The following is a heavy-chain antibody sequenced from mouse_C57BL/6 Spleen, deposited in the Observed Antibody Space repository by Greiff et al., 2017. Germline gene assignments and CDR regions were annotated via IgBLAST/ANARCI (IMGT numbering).Heavy chain of an antibody. J-gene: IGHJ2*01. CDR2: IDPSDSYT. CDR3: ARFITTVVGDY. V-gene: IGHV1-50*01. Sequence: QVQLQQPGAELVKPGALVKLSCKASGYTFTSYWMQWVKQRPGQGLEWIGEIDPSDSYTNYNQKFKGKATLTVDTSSSTAYMQLSSLTSEDSAVYYCARFITTVVGDYWGQGTTLTVSS. D-gene: IGHD1-1*01. CDR1: GYTFTSYW.